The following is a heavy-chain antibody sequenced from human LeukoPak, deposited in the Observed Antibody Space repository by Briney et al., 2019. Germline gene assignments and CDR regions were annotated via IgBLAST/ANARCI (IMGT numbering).Heavy chain of an antibody. CDR3: ARDRYIFAGPDAYYYMDV. D-gene: IGHD5-18*01. V-gene: IGHV4-34*01. Sequence: SETLSLTCAVYGGSFSGYYWTWIRQPPGKRLGWIGEINHSGITNYNPSLKSRVTISVDTSKNQFSLKLSSVTAADTAVYYCARDRYIFAGPDAYYYMDVWGKGTTVTISS. CDR2: INHSGIT. J-gene: IGHJ6*03. CDR1: GGSFSGYY.